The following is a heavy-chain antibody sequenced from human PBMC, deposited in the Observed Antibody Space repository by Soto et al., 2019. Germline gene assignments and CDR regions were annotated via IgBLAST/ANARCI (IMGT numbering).Heavy chain of an antibody. CDR3: ARRGAVAGLHY. J-gene: IGHJ4*02. Sequence: EVQLVESGGGLVQPGGSLRVSCAASEFTFSSYWMHWVRQAPGKGRVWVSRINSDGSSTSYADSVKGRFTISRDNAKNTLYLQRNSLRAEDTAIYYCARRGAVAGLHYWGQGTLVTVSS. V-gene: IGHV3-74*01. D-gene: IGHD6-19*01. CDR2: INSDGSST. CDR1: EFTFSSYW.